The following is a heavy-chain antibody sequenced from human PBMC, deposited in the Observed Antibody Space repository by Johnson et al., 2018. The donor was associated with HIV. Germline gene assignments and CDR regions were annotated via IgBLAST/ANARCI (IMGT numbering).Heavy chain of an antibody. D-gene: IGHD7-27*01. Sequence: QVQLVESGGGVVQPGRSLRLSCAASGFTFSDYFMTWIRQAPGKGLEWVSHISDRGGTIYYADSVKGRFTISRDNSKNTLYLQMNSLGAEDTDVYYCARGRDSTGDGGAFDIWGQGTMVTVSS. CDR1: GFTFSDYF. J-gene: IGHJ3*02. V-gene: IGHV3-11*04. CDR3: ARGRDSTGDGGAFDI. CDR2: ISDRGGTI.